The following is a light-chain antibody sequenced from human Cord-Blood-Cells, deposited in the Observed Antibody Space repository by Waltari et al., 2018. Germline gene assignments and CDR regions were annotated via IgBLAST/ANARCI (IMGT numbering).Light chain of an antibody. V-gene: IGKV3-20*01. CDR2: GAS. Sequence: EIVLTQSPCTLSLSSGERATLPCRASQSVSSSYLAWYQQKPGQAPRILIYGASSRATCIPDRFSGSGSGTDFTLTISRLEPEDVAVYYCQQYGSSPWTFGQGTKVEIK. CDR1: QSVSSSY. CDR3: QQYGSSPWT. J-gene: IGKJ1*01.